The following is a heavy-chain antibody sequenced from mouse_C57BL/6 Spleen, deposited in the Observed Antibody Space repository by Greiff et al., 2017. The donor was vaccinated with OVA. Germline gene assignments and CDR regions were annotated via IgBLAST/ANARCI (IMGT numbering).Heavy chain of an antibody. D-gene: IGHD2-3*01. CDR3: ARTYDGYYGYFDV. Sequence: EVQLVESGGGLVKPGGSLKLSCAASGFTFSDYGMHWVRQAPEKGLEWVAYISSGSSTIYYADTVKGRFTISRDNAKNTLFLQMTSLRSEDTAMYYSARTYDGYYGYFDVWGTGTTVTVSS. CDR2: ISSGSSTI. V-gene: IGHV5-17*01. CDR1: GFTFSDYG. J-gene: IGHJ1*03.